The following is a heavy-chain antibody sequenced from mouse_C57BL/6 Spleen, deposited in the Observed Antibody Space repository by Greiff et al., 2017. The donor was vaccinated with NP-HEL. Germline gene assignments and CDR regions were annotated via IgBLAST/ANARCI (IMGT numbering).Heavy chain of an antibody. CDR2: ISDGGSYT. D-gene: IGHD1-1*01. V-gene: IGHV5-4*03. CDR1: GFTFSSYA. CDR3: ARIHYYGSSYPYYYAMDY. Sequence: EVMLVESGGGLVKPGGSLKLSCAASGFTFSSYAMSWVRQTPEKRLGWVATISDGGSYTYYPDNVKGRFTISRDNAKNNLYLQMSHLKSEDTAMYYCARIHYYGSSYPYYYAMDYWGQGTSVTVSS. J-gene: IGHJ4*01.